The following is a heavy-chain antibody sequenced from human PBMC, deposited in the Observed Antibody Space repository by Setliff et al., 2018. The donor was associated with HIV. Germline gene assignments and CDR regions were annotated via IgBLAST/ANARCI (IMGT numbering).Heavy chain of an antibody. CDR1: GFTFTSYA. V-gene: IGHV3-43D*04. CDR3: VKPHTLYSSSLISYFDS. Sequence: QTGGSLRLSCAASGFTFTSYAMNWVRQAPGKGLEWVSLISWDGTSTYYADSVRGRFTISRDTSKNSLYLQMNSLITEDTAFYYCVKPHTLYSSSLISYFDSWGQGTLVTVSS. CDR2: ISWDGTST. D-gene: IGHD6-13*01. J-gene: IGHJ4*02.